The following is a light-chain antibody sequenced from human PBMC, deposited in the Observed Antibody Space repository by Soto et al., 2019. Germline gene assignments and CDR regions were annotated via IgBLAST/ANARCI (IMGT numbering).Light chain of an antibody. CDR2: GAF. Sequence: EIVMTQSPVTLSVSPGERATLSCRASQSVSSNLAWYQQKPGQAPSLLIYGAFTRATGIPARFSGTGSGTEFTLTISSLQSEDFALYYCQQYNDWPLTFXQGTKVDSK. J-gene: IGKJ1*01. CDR1: QSVSSN. V-gene: IGKV3-15*01. CDR3: QQYNDWPLT.